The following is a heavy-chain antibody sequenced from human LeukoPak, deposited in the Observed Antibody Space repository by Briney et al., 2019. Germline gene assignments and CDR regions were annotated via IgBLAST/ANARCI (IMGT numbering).Heavy chain of an antibody. V-gene: IGHV1-69*13. D-gene: IGHD5-18*01. CDR2: IIPIFGTA. CDR3: ASSTAYGYIGIDY. Sequence: SVKVSCKASGGTFSSYAISWVRQAPGQGLEWMGGIIPIFGTANYAQKFQGRVTITADESTSTAYMELSSLRSEDTAIYYCASSTAYGYIGIDYWGQGTLVTVSS. CDR1: GGTFSSYA. J-gene: IGHJ4*02.